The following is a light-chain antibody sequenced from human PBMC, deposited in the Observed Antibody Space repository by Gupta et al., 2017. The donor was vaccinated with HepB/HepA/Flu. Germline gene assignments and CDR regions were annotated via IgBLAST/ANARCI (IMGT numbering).Light chain of an antibody. J-gene: IGKJ2*01. CDR3: QQRSNWPPEYT. CDR1: QRVSSY. Sequence: EIVLTQSPATLSLSPGERPTLSCRASQRVSSYLAWYQQKPGQAPRLLIYDASNTATGIPARFSGSGSGTDFTLTISSLEPEDFAVYYCQQRSNWPPEYTFGQGTKLEIK. CDR2: DAS. V-gene: IGKV3-11*01.